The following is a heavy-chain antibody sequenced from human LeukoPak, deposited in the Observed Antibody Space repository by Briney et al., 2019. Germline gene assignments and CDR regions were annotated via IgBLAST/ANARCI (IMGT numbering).Heavy chain of an antibody. J-gene: IGHJ6*02. CDR1: GGSFSGYC. CDR3: ARVPIVVVTAIPRKAQIQSNTPRSYYYYYYGMDV. V-gene: IGHV4-34*01. D-gene: IGHD2-21*02. Sequence: SETLSLTCAVYGGSFSGYCWSWIRQPPGKGLEWIGEINHSGSTNYNPSLKSRVTISVDTSKNQFSLKLSSVTAADTAVYYCARVPIVVVTAIPRKAQIQSNTPRSYYYYYYGMDVWGQGTTVTVSS. CDR2: INHSGST.